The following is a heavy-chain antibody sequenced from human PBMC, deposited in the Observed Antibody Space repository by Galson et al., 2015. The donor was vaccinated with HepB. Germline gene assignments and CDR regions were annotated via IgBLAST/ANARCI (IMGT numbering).Heavy chain of an antibody. J-gene: IGHJ5*02. CDR1: GGTFSNYV. V-gene: IGHV1-69*13. Sequence: SVKVSCKASGGTFSNYVINWVRQAPGQGLEWMGMVIPLFETANYALKFQDRVTITADESTSTAYLEVTSLRSEDTAVYYCATEKRDLNWFDPWGQGTLVTVSS. CDR2: VIPLFETA. CDR3: ATEKRDLNWFDP.